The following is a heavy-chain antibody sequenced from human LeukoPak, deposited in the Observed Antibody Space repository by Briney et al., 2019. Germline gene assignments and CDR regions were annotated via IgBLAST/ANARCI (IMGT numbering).Heavy chain of an antibody. V-gene: IGHV1-2*02. D-gene: IGHD2-15*01. CDR1: GYTFTGYY. Sequence: ASVKVSCKASGYTFTGYYMHWVRQAPGQGLGWMGWINANSGGTNYAQKFQGRVTITRDTSMSTAYMDLSRLRSDDTAVYYCAREVVVVVSGVPYGMDVWGQGTTVTVSS. CDR3: AREVVVVVSGVPYGMDV. CDR2: INANSGGT. J-gene: IGHJ6*02.